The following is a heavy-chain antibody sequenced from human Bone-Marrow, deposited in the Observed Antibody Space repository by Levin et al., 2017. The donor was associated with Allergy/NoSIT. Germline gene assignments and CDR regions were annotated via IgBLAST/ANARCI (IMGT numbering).Heavy chain of an antibody. V-gene: IGHV4-59*08. CDR2: ISYTGYA. D-gene: IGHD3-10*01. CDR3: AKHPGAYAQREYDF. Sequence: PSETLSLTCTVSNGSISNNYWSWIRQPPGKGLEWIGYISYTGYAIYTPSLEGRVTMSVDTSKNQLSLNLRFVTAADTAVYYCAKHPGAYAQREYDFWGQGTLVTVSS. J-gene: IGHJ4*02. CDR1: NGSISNNY.